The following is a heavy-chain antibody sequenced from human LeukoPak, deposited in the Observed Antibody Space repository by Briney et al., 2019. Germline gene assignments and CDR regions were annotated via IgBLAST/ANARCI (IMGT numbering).Heavy chain of an antibody. J-gene: IGHJ4*02. V-gene: IGHV4-39*07. CDR3: ARDYYDSSGYFGY. CDR2: IYYSGGT. D-gene: IGHD3-22*01. Sequence: PSETLSLTCTVSGDSISSSSYYWGWIRQPPGKGLEWIGSIYYSGGTYYNPSLKSRVTITVDTSKNQFSLKLSSVTAADTDVYYCARDYYDSSGYFGYWGQGTLVTVSS. CDR1: GDSISSSSYY.